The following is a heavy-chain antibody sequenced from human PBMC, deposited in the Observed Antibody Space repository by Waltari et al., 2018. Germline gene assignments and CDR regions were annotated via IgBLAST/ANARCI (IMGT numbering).Heavy chain of an antibody. J-gene: IGHJ6*02. CDR1: GFIVRRSY. CDR3: VRKDPGPRYGMDV. Sequence: EMQVVESGGGLIQPGGSLRLSCAASGFIVRRSYMRWVRQAPGKGLEWVSVLYSGGTTYYVDSVKGRFTISRDDPKNTVYLQMNSLRAEDTAVYYCVRKDPGPRYGMDVWGQGTRVTVSS. V-gene: IGHV3-53*01. CDR2: LYSGGTT.